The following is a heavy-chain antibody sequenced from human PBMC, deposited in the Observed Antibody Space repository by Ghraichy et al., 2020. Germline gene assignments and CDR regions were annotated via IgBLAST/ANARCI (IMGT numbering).Heavy chain of an antibody. V-gene: IGHV3-11*06. CDR2: ISSSSSYT. Sequence: GGSLRLSCAASGFTFSDYYMSWIRQAPGKGLEWVSYISSSSSYTNYADSVKGLFTISRDNAKNSLYLQMNSLRAEDTAVYYCARDSQGGSSLQHFDYWGQGTLVTVSS. CDR1: GFTFSDYY. J-gene: IGHJ4*02. CDR3: ARDSQGGSSLQHFDY. D-gene: IGHD1-26*01.